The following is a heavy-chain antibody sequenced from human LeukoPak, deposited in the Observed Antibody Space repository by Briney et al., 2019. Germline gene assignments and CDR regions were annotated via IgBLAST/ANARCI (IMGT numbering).Heavy chain of an antibody. D-gene: IGHD3-22*01. CDR1: VYSISSGYY. Sequence: SETLSLTCAVSVYSISSGYYWGWIRQPPGKGLEWIGSIYHSGSTYYNPSLKSRVTISVDTSKNQFSLKLSSVTAADTAVYYCARQGLYYYDSSGPDAFDIWGQGTMVTVSS. CDR2: IYHSGST. CDR3: ARQGLYYYDSSGPDAFDI. J-gene: IGHJ3*02. V-gene: IGHV4-38-2*01.